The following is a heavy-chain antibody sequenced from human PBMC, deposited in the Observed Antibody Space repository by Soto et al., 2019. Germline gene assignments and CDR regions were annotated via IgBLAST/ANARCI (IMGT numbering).Heavy chain of an antibody. CDR1: AGGSISSGDSY. CDR3: ARGVGSSWYFFYFDY. J-gene: IGHJ4*02. Sequence: QVQLQESGPGLVKPSQTLSLTCTVSAGGSISSGDSYWSCIRQHPGKGLEYIGHIYYGSTYYNSSLKSRVSISVDTCKNQFSLNLNSVTAADTAVYYCARGVGSSWYFFYFDYWGQGTLVPVSS. V-gene: IGHV4-31*03. D-gene: IGHD6-13*01. CDR2: IYYGST.